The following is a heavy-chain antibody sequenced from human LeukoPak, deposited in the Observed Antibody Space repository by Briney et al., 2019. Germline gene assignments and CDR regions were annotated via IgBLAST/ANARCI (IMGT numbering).Heavy chain of an antibody. CDR3: ARDRGFWSGFHLNWFDP. J-gene: IGHJ5*02. CDR2: IYYSGNT. Sequence: SETLSLTCTVSGGSISSYYWSWIRQPPGKGLEWIGYIYYSGNTNYNPSLKSRVTISVDTPKNQFSLKLSSVTAADTAVYYCARDRGFWSGFHLNWFDPWGQGTLVTVSS. V-gene: IGHV4-59*01. D-gene: IGHD3-3*01. CDR1: GGSISSYY.